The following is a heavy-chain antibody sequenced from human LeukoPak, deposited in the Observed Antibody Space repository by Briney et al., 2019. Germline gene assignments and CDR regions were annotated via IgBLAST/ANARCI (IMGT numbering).Heavy chain of an antibody. D-gene: IGHD3-10*01. J-gene: IGHJ4*02. CDR1: GGSIRSYF. Sequence: SETLSLTCSVSGGSIRSYFWSWIRQPAGKGLEWIGYIDDSGNTKYNPSLKNRVTMSVDTSKTQLSLKLSSVTAADTAVYYCAALLYGSGSYPVKIFDYWGQGTLVTVSS. CDR3: AALLYGSGSYPVKIFDY. CDR2: IDDSGNT. V-gene: IGHV4-59*12.